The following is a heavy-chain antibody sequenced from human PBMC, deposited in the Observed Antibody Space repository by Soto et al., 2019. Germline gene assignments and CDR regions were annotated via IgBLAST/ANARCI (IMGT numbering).Heavy chain of an antibody. J-gene: IGHJ4*02. Sequence: PGGSLRLSCAASGFTFSSYAMSWVRQAPGKGLEWVSAISGSGGSTYYADSVKGRFTISRDNSKNTLYLQMNSLRAEDTAVYYCAREGGNYGDYENSYQCFDYWGQGTLVTVSS. CDR1: GFTFSSYA. D-gene: IGHD4-17*01. CDR2: ISGSGGST. CDR3: AREGGNYGDYENSYQCFDY. V-gene: IGHV3-23*01.